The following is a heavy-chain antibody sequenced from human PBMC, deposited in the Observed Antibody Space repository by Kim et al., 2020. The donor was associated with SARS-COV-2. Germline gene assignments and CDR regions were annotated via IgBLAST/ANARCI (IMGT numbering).Heavy chain of an antibody. CDR1: GFTFSNYD. CDR2: ISYDGRIA. Sequence: LSLTCAASGFTFSNYDMHWVRQAPGKGLEWVAVISYDGRIAYYADSVKGRFTISRDNSKNTLHLQMNSLRPDDTAVYYCAKSVTGQAYYYYAMDVWG. V-gene: IGHV3-30*18. J-gene: IGHJ6*02. D-gene: IGHD3-3*01. CDR3: AKSVTGQAYYYYAMDV.